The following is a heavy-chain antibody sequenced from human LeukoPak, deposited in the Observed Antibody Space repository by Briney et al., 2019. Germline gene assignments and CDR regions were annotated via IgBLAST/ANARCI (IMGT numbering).Heavy chain of an antibody. Sequence: SETLSLTCTVSGGSISSYYWSWIRQPPGKGLEWIGYIYYSGSTNYNPSLKSRVTISVDTSKNQFSLKLSSVTAADTAVYYCARLYCSGTSCYPLKYYYYYMDVWGKGTTVTVSS. J-gene: IGHJ6*03. CDR1: GGSISSYY. V-gene: IGHV4-59*08. CDR3: ARLYCSGTSCYPLKYYYYYMDV. CDR2: IYYSGST. D-gene: IGHD2-2*01.